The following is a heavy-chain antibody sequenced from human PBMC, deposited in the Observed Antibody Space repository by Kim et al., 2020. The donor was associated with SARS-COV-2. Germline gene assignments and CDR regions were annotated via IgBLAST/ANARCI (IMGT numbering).Heavy chain of an antibody. J-gene: IGHJ4*02. CDR1: GFAFSSYG. CDR2: FSSDDIT. CDR3: GDYHGLGGHFTY. Sequence: GGSLRLSCAASGFAFSSYGMTWVRQAPGKGLEWVSSFSSDDITYYADSVKGRFTIFRDNYKNMLYLQMNSLRAEDTAAYYCGDYHGLGGHFTYWCQGT. V-gene: IGHV3-23*01. D-gene: IGHD3-10*01.